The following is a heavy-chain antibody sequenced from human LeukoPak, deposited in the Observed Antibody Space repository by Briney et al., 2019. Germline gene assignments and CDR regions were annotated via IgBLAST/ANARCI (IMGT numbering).Heavy chain of an antibody. J-gene: IGHJ4*02. V-gene: IGHV1-46*01. CDR1: GYTFTSYY. CDR3: ARYRGWDGAFGYDMDY. D-gene: IGHD5-12*01. Sequence: ASVKVSCKASGYTFTSYYMHWVRQAPGQGLEWMGIINPSGGSTSYAQKFQGRVTITADKSTSTAYMELSSLRSEDTAVYYCARYRGWDGAFGYDMDYWGQGTLVTVSS. CDR2: INPSGGST.